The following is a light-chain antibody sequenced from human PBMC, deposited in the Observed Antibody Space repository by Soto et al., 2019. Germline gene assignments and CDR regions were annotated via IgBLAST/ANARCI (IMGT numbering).Light chain of an antibody. CDR1: SSIIGAGYD. CDR3: QSYDSSLSGWV. V-gene: IGLV1-40*01. CDR2: GNS. Sequence: QSVLTQPPSVSGAPGQRVTISCTGSSSIIGAGYDVHWYQQLPGTAPHLLIYGNSNRPSGVPDRFSGSKSGTSASLAITGLQAEDEADYDCQSYDSSLSGWVFGGGTKLTVL. J-gene: IGLJ3*02.